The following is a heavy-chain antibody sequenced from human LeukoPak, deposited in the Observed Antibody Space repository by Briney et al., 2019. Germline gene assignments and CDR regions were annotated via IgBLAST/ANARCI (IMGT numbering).Heavy chain of an antibody. CDR2: INPTDGAT. D-gene: IGHD3-16*01. V-gene: IGHV1-46*01. CDR1: GYTFTMYY. CDR3: AREPRGGLSANLGGLFASYYTYYYMDV. Sequence: ASVKVSCKASGYTFTMYYIHWVRQAPGQGLEWMGVINPTDGATTYAQRFQGRVTMTRDMSTTTVYMDLRSLRSEDTAVYFCAREPRGGLSANLGGLFASYYTYYYMDVWGRGTTVTVSS. J-gene: IGHJ6*03.